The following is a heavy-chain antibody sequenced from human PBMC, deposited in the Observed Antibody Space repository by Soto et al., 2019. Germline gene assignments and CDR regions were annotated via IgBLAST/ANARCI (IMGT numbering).Heavy chain of an antibody. CDR1: GGSISRYY. J-gene: IGHJ4*01. CDR3: ACEGYYGSGSYYFDY. CDR2: IYYSGST. D-gene: IGHD3-10*01. V-gene: IGHV4-59*01. Sequence: SETLSLTCTVSGGSISRYYWSWIRQPPGKGLEWIGYIYYSGSTNYNPSLKRRVTISVDTSRNQFSLKLSSVTAADTAVYYCACEGYYGSGSYYFDYSGQGSLVTGSA.